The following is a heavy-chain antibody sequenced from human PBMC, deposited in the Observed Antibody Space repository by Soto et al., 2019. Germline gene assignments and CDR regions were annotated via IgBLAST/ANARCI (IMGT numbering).Heavy chain of an antibody. CDR3: AHRRIAQCFLRSYWYFDL. Sequence: QITLKESGPTLVKPTQTLTLTCTFSGFSLSTSGVGVGWIRQPPGKALEWLALIYWDDDKRYRPSLKSRLTIPADTSKFQVVLTMTNMDPVDTATYYCAHRRIAQCFLRSYWYFDLWGRGTLGTVFS. D-gene: IGHD2-21*01. CDR2: IYWDDDK. J-gene: IGHJ2*01. V-gene: IGHV2-5*02. CDR1: GFSLSTSGVG.